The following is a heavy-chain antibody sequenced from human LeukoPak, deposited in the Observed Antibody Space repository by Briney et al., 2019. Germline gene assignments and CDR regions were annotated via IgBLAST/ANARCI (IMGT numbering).Heavy chain of an antibody. V-gene: IGHV3-30-3*01. CDR2: TSYDGSNK. CDR3: AKVRNFYDSSGRYFDY. Sequence: GGSLRLSCAASGFTFSSYAMHWVRQAPGKGLEWVAVTSYDGSNKYYADSVKGRFTISRDNAKNTLDLQMNSLRAEDTAVYYCAKVRNFYDSSGRYFDYWGQGTLVTVSS. D-gene: IGHD3-22*01. J-gene: IGHJ4*02. CDR1: GFTFSSYA.